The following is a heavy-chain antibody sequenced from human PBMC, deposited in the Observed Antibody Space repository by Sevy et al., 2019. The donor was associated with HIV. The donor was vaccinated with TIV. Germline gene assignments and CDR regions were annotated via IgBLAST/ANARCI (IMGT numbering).Heavy chain of an antibody. CDR3: AGVNCSGGSCYYYYGMDV. Sequence: GGSLRLSCAASGFTVSSNYMSWVRQAPGKGLEWVSVIYSGGKTYYADSVKGRFNNSRDNSKNTLYLQMNSLIAEDTAVYYCAGVNCSGGSCYYYYGMDVWGQGTTVTVSS. CDR2: IYSGGKT. D-gene: IGHD2-15*01. J-gene: IGHJ6*02. V-gene: IGHV3-53*01. CDR1: GFTVSSNY.